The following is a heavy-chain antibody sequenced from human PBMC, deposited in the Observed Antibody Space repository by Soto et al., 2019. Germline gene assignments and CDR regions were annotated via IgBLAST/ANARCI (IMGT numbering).Heavy chain of an antibody. CDR1: GYTFTSYY. Sequence: QVQLVQSGAEVKKPGASVKVSCKASGYTFTSYYMHWVRQAPGQGLEWMGIINPSGGSTSYAQKFQGRVTMTRDTSTSTVYMELSSLRSEDTAVYYCASSLRDFWSGHTYYYYMDVWGKGTTVTVSS. CDR3: ASSLRDFWSGHTYYYYMDV. CDR2: INPSGGST. V-gene: IGHV1-46*03. D-gene: IGHD3-3*01. J-gene: IGHJ6*03.